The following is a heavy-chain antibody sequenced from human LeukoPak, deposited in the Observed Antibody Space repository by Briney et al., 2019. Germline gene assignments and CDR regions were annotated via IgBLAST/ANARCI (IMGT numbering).Heavy chain of an antibody. Sequence: PGGSLRLSCAASGFTVSSNYMSWVRQAPGKGLEWVSGINWNGGSTGYADSVKGRFTISRDNAKNSLYLQMDSLRAEDTALYYCARLVVAASNWFDPWGQGTLVTVSS. CDR2: INWNGGST. CDR1: GFTVSSNY. CDR3: ARLVVAASNWFDP. D-gene: IGHD2-15*01. V-gene: IGHV3-20*04. J-gene: IGHJ5*02.